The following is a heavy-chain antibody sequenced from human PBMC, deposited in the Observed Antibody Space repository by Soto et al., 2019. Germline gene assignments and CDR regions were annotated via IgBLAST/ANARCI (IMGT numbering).Heavy chain of an antibody. Sequence: PGGSLRLSCAASEFTFSNYGMHWVRQAPDKGLEWVALISFDGSNKYYADSVKGRFTISRDNSKNTLYLQMNSLRAEDTAVYYCAGPCRDCSGGTHLYYYGMDVWGQGTTVTVSS. CDR2: ISFDGSNK. CDR3: AGPCRDCSGGTHLYYYGMDV. CDR1: EFTFSNYG. J-gene: IGHJ6*02. D-gene: IGHD2-15*01. V-gene: IGHV3-30*03.